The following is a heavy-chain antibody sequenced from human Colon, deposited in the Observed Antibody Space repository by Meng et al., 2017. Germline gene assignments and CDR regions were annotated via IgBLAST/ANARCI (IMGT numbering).Heavy chain of an antibody. V-gene: IGHV4-30-4*01. J-gene: IGHJ4*02. Sequence: QWPQQGSGPGMVKPSQTLSLTCTVSGGSISSGDYYWSWIRQPPGKGLEWIGYIYYSGSTYYNPSLKSRVTISVDTSKNQFSLKLSSVTAADTAVYYCARGPTTYFDYWGQGTLVTVSS. D-gene: IGHD4-17*01. CDR3: ARGPTTYFDY. CDR2: IYYSGST. CDR1: GGSISSGDYY.